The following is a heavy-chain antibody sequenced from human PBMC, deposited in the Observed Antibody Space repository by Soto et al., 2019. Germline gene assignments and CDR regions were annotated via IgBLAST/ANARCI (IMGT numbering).Heavy chain of an antibody. V-gene: IGHV4-30-2*01. Sequence: SETLSLTCAVSGGSISSGGYSWSWIRQPPGKGLEWIGYIYHSGSTYYNPSLKSRVTISVDRSKNQFSLKLSSVTAADTAVYYCARERVPASYGMDVWGQGTTVTVSS. CDR2: IYHSGST. D-gene: IGHD2-2*01. CDR1: GGSISSGGYS. J-gene: IGHJ6*02. CDR3: ARERVPASYGMDV.